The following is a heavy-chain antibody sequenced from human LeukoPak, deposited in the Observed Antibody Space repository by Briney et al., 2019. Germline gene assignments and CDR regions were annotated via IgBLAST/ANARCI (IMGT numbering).Heavy chain of an antibody. CDR2: INPAGTST. Sequence: GGSLRLSCAASGFTFSHYTMNWVRQTPGKGLEWISSINPAGTSTYYADSVKGRFTISRDAAKNSLYLQMNSMRVEDTALYYCVRDFSGESGYGGYWGPGTLVTASS. CDR1: GFTFSHYT. V-gene: IGHV3-21*01. CDR3: VRDFSGESGYGGY. J-gene: IGHJ4*02. D-gene: IGHD5-12*01.